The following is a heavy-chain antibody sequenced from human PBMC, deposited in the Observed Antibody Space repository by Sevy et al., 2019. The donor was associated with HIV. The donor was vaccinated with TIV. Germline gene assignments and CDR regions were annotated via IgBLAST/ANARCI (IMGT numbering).Heavy chain of an antibody. Sequence: GGSLRLSCVASGFTFSNYEMNWVRQAPGKGLEWVSYISSSGSSIYYADSVKGRFSISRDNAKNSLFLQVNSLRAEDTAVYYCARDLGSLDAFDIWGQGTMVTVSS. CDR3: ARDLGSLDAFDI. V-gene: IGHV3-48*03. D-gene: IGHD1-26*01. CDR1: GFTFSNYE. CDR2: ISSSGSSI. J-gene: IGHJ3*02.